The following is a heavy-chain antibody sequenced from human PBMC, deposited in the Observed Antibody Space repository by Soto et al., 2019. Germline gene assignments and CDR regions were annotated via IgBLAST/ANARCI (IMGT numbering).Heavy chain of an antibody. J-gene: IGHJ4*02. CDR3: AKYRQPDGICTIDF. CDR1: GFTLGAYT. D-gene: IGHD2-2*01. V-gene: IGHV3-23*03. CDR2: TYSGCGDT. Sequence: EVQLLESGGHLVQPGGSLRLSCAASGFTLGAYTMNWVRQAPGKGLEWVAVTYSGCGDTHYADSVRGRFTISRDNSKGILYLQLNGLRVEDTAVYYCAKYRQPDGICTIDFWGQGTLVTVSP.